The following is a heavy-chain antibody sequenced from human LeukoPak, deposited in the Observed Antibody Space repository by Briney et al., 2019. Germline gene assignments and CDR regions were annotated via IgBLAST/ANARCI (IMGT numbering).Heavy chain of an antibody. CDR2: INPNSGAI. CDR3: ARVKSLISEFQF. CDR1: GYTFIAFY. D-gene: IGHD1-26*01. J-gene: IGHJ4*02. V-gene: IGHV1-2*02. Sequence: APVKASCKASGYTFIAFYIHWVRQAPGQGLEWMGWINPNSGAIKYSQKFQGRVSMTRDTSITTVYMDLSSLRSDDTAVYYCARVKSLISEFQFWGQGT.